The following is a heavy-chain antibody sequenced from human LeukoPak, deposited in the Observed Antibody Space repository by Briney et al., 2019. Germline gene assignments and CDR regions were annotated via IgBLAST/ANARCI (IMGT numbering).Heavy chain of an antibody. Sequence: SETLSLTCTVSGGSISSYYWSWIRQPSGKGLKWIGYIYYSGSTNYNPSLKSRVTISVDTSKNQFSLRLNSVTAADTAVYYCAREGTMVRGLAFDIWGQGTMVTVSS. CDR2: IYYSGST. CDR1: GGSISSYY. J-gene: IGHJ3*02. D-gene: IGHD3-10*01. CDR3: AREGTMVRGLAFDI. V-gene: IGHV4-59*01.